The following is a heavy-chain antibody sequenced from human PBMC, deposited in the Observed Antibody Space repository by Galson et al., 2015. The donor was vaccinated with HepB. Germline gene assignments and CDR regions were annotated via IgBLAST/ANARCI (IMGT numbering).Heavy chain of an antibody. Sequence: PALVKPTQTLTLTCTVSGFSLSNARMGVSWIRQPPGKALEWLAHIFSNDEKSYSTSLKSRLTISKDTSKSQVVLTMTNMDPVDTATYYCARIRDGNSYGYSEKKSKRGAPIFDIWGQGTMVTVSS. V-gene: IGHV2-26*01. J-gene: IGHJ3*02. CDR3: ARIRDGNSYGYSEKKSKRGAPIFDI. CDR1: GFSLSNARMG. D-gene: IGHD5-18*01. CDR2: IFSNDEK.